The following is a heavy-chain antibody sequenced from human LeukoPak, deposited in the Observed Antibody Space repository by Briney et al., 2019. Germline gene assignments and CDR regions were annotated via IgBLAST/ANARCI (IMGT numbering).Heavy chain of an antibody. CDR1: GFIFKSYW. CDR3: ARGVPERTRIVGATDI. Sequence: PGGSLRLSCAASGFIFKSYWMNWVRQAPGKGLEWVSYISSSGSTIYYADSVKGRFTISRDNAKNSLYLQMNSLRAEDTAVYYCARGVPERTRIVGATDIWGQGTMVTVSS. D-gene: IGHD1-26*01. V-gene: IGHV3-48*04. J-gene: IGHJ3*02. CDR2: ISSSGSTI.